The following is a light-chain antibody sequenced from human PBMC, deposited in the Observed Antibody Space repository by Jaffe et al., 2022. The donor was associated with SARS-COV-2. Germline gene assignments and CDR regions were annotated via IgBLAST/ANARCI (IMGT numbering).Light chain of an antibody. CDR2: DVT. CDR1: SSDVGGYNS. J-gene: IGLJ2*01. V-gene: IGLV2-14*01. Sequence: QSALTQPASVSGSPGQSITISCIGTSSDVGGYNSVSWYQQHPDKAPKLMIYDVTNRPSGVSNRFSGSKSGNTASLTISGLQAEDEADYYCSSYRTGSTVEFGGGTKLTVL. CDR3: SSYRTGSTVE.